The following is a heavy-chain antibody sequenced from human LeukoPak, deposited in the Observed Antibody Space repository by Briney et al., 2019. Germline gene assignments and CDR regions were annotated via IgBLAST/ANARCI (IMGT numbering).Heavy chain of an antibody. V-gene: IGHV3-23*01. Sequence: GGSLRLSCAASGFTFSSYAMSWVRQAPGKGLEWVSAISGSGGSTYYADSVKGRFTISRDNSKNTLYLQMNSLRAEDTAVYYCATLPPYYYDSSGYYGAYWGQGTLVTVSP. D-gene: IGHD3-22*01. CDR2: ISGSGGST. J-gene: IGHJ4*02. CDR1: GFTFSSYA. CDR3: ATLPPYYYDSSGYYGAY.